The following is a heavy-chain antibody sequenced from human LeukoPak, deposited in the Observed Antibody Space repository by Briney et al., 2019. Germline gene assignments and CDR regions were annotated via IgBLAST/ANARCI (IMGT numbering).Heavy chain of an antibody. CDR3: ARDASGYCHMDV. Sequence: SETLSLTCTVSGGSISSDGYYWSWIRQRPGKGLEWIGYIYYSGSTYYNPSLKSRITISVDTFKNQFSLTSSSVTAADTAVYYCARDASGYCHMDVWGKGTTVTVSS. J-gene: IGHJ6*03. V-gene: IGHV4-31*02. CDR2: IYYSGST. D-gene: IGHD7-27*01. CDR1: GGSISSDGYY.